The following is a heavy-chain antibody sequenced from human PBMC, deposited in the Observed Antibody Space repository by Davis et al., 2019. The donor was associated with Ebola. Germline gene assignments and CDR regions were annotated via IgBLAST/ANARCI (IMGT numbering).Heavy chain of an antibody. Sequence: PSETLSLTCTVSGGSISSYYWSWIRQPPGKGLEWIGYIYYSGSTYYNPSLKSRVTISVDTSKNQFSLKLSSVTAADTAVYYCARGNGYSYGLGYWGQGTLVTVSS. J-gene: IGHJ4*02. CDR3: ARGNGYSYGLGY. CDR1: GGSISSYY. D-gene: IGHD5-18*01. V-gene: IGHV4-30-4*01. CDR2: IYYSGST.